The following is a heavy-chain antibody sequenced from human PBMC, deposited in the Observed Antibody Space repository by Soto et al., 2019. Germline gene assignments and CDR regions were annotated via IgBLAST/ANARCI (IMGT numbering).Heavy chain of an antibody. D-gene: IGHD3-3*01. J-gene: IGHJ5*02. CDR3: AKDYYDFWSGYRNWFDP. Sequence: PGGSLRLSCAASGFTFSSYAMSWVRQAPGKGLEWVSAISGSGGSTYYADSVKGRFTISRDNSKNTLYLQMNSLRAEDTAVYYCAKDYYDFWSGYRNWFDPWGQGTLVTVSS. CDR2: ISGSGGST. CDR1: GFTFSSYA. V-gene: IGHV3-23*01.